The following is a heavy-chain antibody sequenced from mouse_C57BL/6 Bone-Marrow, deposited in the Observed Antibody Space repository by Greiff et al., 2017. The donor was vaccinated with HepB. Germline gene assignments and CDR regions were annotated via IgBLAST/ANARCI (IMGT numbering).Heavy chain of an antibody. D-gene: IGHD2-5*01. J-gene: IGHJ2*01. V-gene: IGHV1-19*01. CDR3: AREGPYYSNYGRSFDY. Sequence: SGPVLVKPGASVKMSCKASGYTFTDYYMNWVKQSHGKSLEWIGVINPYNGGTSYNQKFKGKATLTVDKSSSTAYMELNSLTSEDSAVYYCAREGPYYSNYGRSFDYWGQGTTLTVSS. CDR2: INPYNGGT. CDR1: GYTFTDYY.